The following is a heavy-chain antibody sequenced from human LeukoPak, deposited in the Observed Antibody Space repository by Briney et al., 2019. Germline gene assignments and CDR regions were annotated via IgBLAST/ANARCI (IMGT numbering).Heavy chain of an antibody. Sequence: GGSLRLSCAASGFTFSSYAMSWVRQAPGKGLEWVAIIWYDGSNKYYVDSVKGRFTISRDNSKNTLYLQMDSLRAEDTAVYYCARETGLRTFDYWGQGTLVTVSS. CDR2: IWYDGSNK. D-gene: IGHD4-17*01. CDR3: ARETGLRTFDY. V-gene: IGHV3-33*08. J-gene: IGHJ4*02. CDR1: GFTFSSYA.